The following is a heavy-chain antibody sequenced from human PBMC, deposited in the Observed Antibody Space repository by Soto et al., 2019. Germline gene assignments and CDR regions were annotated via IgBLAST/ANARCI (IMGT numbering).Heavy chain of an antibody. J-gene: IGHJ6*02. V-gene: IGHV4-59*01. CDR1: GGSISSYY. CDR2: IYYSGST. Sequence: QVQLQESGPGLVKPSETLSLTCTVSGGSISSYYWSWIRQPPGKGLEWIGYIYYSGSTNYNPSLKCRVTISVDTSKNQFSLKLSSVTAADTAVYYCARRKNYYGMDVWGQGTTVPVSS. CDR3: ARRKNYYGMDV.